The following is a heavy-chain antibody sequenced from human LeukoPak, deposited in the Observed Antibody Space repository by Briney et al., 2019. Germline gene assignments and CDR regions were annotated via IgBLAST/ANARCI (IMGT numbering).Heavy chain of an antibody. J-gene: IGHJ4*02. CDR1: GFTFSGYS. Sequence: PGGSLRLSCAASGFTFSGYSMNWVRQAPGKGLEWVSSISSSSSYIYYADSVKGRFTISRDNDKNSLYLQMNSLRAEDTAVYYCARDRMVVAATLGYFDYWGQGTLVTVSS. V-gene: IGHV3-21*01. CDR2: ISSSSSYI. D-gene: IGHD2-15*01. CDR3: ARDRMVVAATLGYFDY.